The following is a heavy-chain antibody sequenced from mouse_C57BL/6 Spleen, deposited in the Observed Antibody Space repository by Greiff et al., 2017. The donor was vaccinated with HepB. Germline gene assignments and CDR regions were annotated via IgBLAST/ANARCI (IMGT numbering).Heavy chain of an antibody. J-gene: IGHJ1*03. CDR2: INDDGSRT. V-gene: IGHV5-16*01. D-gene: IGHD2-3*01. CDR1: GFTFSDYY. Sequence: EVMLVESEGGLVQPGSSMKLSCTASGFTFSDYYMAWVRQVPEKGLEWVANINDDGSRTYYLDSLKSRFIISRDNAKNILYLQMSSLKSEDTATYYCAREDEPYDGYFRYFDVWGTGTTVTVSS. CDR3: AREDEPYDGYFRYFDV.